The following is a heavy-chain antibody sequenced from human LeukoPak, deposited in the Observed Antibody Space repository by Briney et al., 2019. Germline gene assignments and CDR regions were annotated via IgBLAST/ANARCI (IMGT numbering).Heavy chain of an antibody. CDR2: IYYSGST. V-gene: IGHV4-39*07. CDR3: ARLHGAYPFDY. D-gene: IGHD4/OR15-4a*01. Sequence: SETLSLTCTVSGGSISSSSYYWGWIRQPPGKGLEWIGSIYYSGSTYYNPSLKSRVTISVDTSKNQFSLKLSSVTAADTAVYYCARLHGAYPFDYWGQGTLVTVSS. J-gene: IGHJ4*02. CDR1: GGSISSSSYY.